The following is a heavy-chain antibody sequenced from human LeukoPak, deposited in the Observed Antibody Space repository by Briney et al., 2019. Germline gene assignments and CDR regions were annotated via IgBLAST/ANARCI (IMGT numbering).Heavy chain of an antibody. V-gene: IGHV3-15*01. CDR3: TGPHCSSTSCYRWLDY. Sequence: PGGSLRLSCAASGFTISVYYMSWIRQAPGKGLEWVGRIKSKTDGGTTDYAAPVKGRFTISRDDSKNTLYLQMNSLKTEDTAVYYCTGPHCSSTSCYRWLDYWGQGTLVTVSS. CDR1: GFTISVYY. D-gene: IGHD2-2*01. CDR2: IKSKTDGGTT. J-gene: IGHJ4*02.